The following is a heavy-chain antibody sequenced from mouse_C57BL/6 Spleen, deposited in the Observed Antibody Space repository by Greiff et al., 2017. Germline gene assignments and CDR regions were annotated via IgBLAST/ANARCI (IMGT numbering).Heavy chain of an antibody. Sequence: QVQLQQPGAELVKPGASVKISCKASGYAFSSYWLNWVKQRPGQGLEWIGQIYPGDGDTNYNGKFKGKATVTADKSSSTAYMQLSSLTAEDSAVYFCAREGTTVAPDYWGQGTTLTGSS. CDR1: GYAFSSYW. V-gene: IGHV1-80*01. D-gene: IGHD1-1*01. J-gene: IGHJ2*01. CDR2: IYPGDGDT. CDR3: AREGTTVAPDY.